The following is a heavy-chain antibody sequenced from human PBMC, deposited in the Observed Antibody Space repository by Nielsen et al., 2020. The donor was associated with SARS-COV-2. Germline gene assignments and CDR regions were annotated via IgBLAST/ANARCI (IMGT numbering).Heavy chain of an antibody. Sequence: GESLKISCKASGYNFVSYWIGWVRQQPGKGLEWMGIIYPADSVTIYSPSFQGRVTISIDQSISTAYLQWSSLEASDTAIYYCARRYYFVTLLDPWGQGALVTVSS. CDR2: IYPADSVT. V-gene: IGHV5-51*01. CDR1: GYNFVSYW. CDR3: ARRYYFVTLLDP. D-gene: IGHD3-9*01. J-gene: IGHJ5*02.